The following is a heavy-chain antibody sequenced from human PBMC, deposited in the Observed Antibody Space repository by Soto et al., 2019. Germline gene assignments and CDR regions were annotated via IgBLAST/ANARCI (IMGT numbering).Heavy chain of an antibody. CDR3: AKYVIDCSGGSCSNNWFDP. CDR1: GFTFSSYA. V-gene: IGHV3-23*01. Sequence: EVQLLESGGGLVQPGGSLRHSCAASGFTFSSYAMSWVRQAPGKGLEWVSAISGSGGSTYYADSVKGRFTISRDNSKNTLYLQMNSLRAEYTAVSYCAKYVIDCSGGSCSNNWFDPWGQVTLVTVSS. CDR2: ISGSGGST. J-gene: IGHJ5*02. D-gene: IGHD2-15*01.